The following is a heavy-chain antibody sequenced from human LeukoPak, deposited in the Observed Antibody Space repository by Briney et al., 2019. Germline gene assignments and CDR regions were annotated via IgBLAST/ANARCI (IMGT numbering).Heavy chain of an antibody. CDR3: TSTLGY. Sequence: GGSLRLSCAASGFTFSNVWLMWVRQAPGKGLEWVGRIKSNSNGGTTDYAAPVKGRFTISRDGSKSTLYLQMDSLKTEDTAMYYCTSTLGYWGQGTLVIVSS. D-gene: IGHD2-15*01. V-gene: IGHV3-15*01. CDR2: IKSNSNGGTT. J-gene: IGHJ4*02. CDR1: GFTFSNVW.